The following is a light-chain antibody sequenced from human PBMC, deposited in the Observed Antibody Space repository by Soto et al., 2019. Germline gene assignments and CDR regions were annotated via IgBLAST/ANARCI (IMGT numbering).Light chain of an antibody. CDR3: QQSYSSPPT. CDR1: QSISRY. J-gene: IGKJ1*01. V-gene: IGKV1-39*01. CDR2: GAN. Sequence: DIQLTQSPSSLSASVGDRITITCRSSQSISRYLNWYQQRPGTAPKVLIFGANSLQSGVPSRFSGSRSGPDFTLTISSPQPEDFATYYCQQSYSSPPTFGQGTKVDIK.